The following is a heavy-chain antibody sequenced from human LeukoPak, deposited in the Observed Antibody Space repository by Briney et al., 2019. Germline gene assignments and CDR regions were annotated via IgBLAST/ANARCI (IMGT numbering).Heavy chain of an antibody. Sequence: SVKVSCKASGYTFTSYAMNWVRQAPGQGLEWMGGIVPIFATGNYAQKFQGRVTITADESTSTAYMELSNLKSQDTAVYYCARGTSRGVIMLQKFDYWGQGTLVTVSS. V-gene: IGHV1-69*13. CDR1: GYTFTSYA. CDR2: IVPIFATG. D-gene: IGHD3-10*01. J-gene: IGHJ4*02. CDR3: ARGTSRGVIMLQKFDY.